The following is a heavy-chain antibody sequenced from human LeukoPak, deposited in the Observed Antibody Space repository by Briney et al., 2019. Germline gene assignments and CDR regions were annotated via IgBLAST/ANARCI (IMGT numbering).Heavy chain of an antibody. D-gene: IGHD3-22*01. Sequence: LRLSCAASGFTFSSYAMNWFRQPPGKGPEWIGEINYSGRTNYNPSLKSRVTISVDTSRNQFSLKVSSVTAADTAVYYCARGPSERYYESSGYYYFDYWGQGTLVTVSS. CDR1: GFTFSSYA. CDR2: INYSGRT. J-gene: IGHJ4*02. V-gene: IGHV4-34*01. CDR3: ARGPSERYYESSGYYYFDY.